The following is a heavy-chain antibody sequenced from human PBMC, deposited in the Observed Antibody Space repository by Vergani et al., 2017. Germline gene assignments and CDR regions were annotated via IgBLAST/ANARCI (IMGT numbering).Heavy chain of an antibody. CDR1: GYSISGVSYY. CDR2: IYYSGRT. CDR3: ARSRPYCTSGSCPAI. Sequence: QVQLQESGPGLVKPSETLSLTCTVSGYSISGVSYYLSWVRQPAGKGLEWIGRIYYSGRTDYNPSLESRVTISVDTSKNTFSLKLNSVTAADTAVYYCARSRPYCTSGSCPAIWGQGTLVTVSA. J-gene: IGHJ4*02. D-gene: IGHD2-15*01. V-gene: IGHV4-61*02.